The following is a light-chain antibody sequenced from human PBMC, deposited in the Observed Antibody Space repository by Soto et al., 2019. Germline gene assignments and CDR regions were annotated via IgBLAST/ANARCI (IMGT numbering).Light chain of an antibody. Sequence: EIVMTQSPASLSVSPGDGATLSCRASQSVASNVAWYQQKPGQGPRLLIHGASTRAVGVPAKFSGSGSGTDFTLTLSSLQSEDFAVYYCQQYHNWPPQYTFGQGTKLQSK. J-gene: IGKJ2*01. CDR3: QQYHNWPPQYT. V-gene: IGKV3-15*01. CDR2: GAS. CDR1: QSVASN.